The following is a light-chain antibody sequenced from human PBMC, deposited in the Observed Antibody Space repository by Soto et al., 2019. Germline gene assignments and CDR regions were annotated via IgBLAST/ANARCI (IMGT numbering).Light chain of an antibody. J-gene: IGKJ1*01. CDR2: GAS. V-gene: IGKV3-15*01. CDR1: QSVGSN. CDR3: QQYNNWPPDRT. Sequence: EIVMTQSPATLSVSPGERATLSCRASQSVGSNLAWYQQKPGQAPRPLIYGASTRATGIPARFSGSGSGTEFTLTISSLQSEDFAIYSCQQYNNWPPDRTFGQGTKVEIK.